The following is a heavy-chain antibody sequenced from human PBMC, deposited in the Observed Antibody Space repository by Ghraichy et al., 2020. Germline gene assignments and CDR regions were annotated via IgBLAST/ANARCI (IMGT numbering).Heavy chain of an antibody. J-gene: IGHJ6*02. CDR1: GGTFSSYA. CDR3: AGVLSGYDLDHYYYGMDV. Sequence: SVKVSCKASGGTFSSYAISWVRQAPGQGLEWMGGIIPIFGTANYAQKFQGRVTITADESTSTAYMELSSLRSEDTAVYYCAGVLSGYDLDHYYYGMDVWGQGTTVTVSS. CDR2: IIPIFGTA. V-gene: IGHV1-69*13. D-gene: IGHD5-12*01.